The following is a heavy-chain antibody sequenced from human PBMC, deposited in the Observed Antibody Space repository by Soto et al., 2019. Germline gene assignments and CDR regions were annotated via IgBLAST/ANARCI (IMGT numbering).Heavy chain of an antibody. CDR3: TKVGGLYDFWSGPLHFDL. CDR1: GFIFDDFA. D-gene: IGHD3-3*01. Sequence: EAQLVASGGGLVQPGRSLRLSCAGSGFIFDDFAIHWFRQAPGKGLEWVSGISWNSDSIGYADSLKGRFTISRDNAKNALDLQMNSLRVEDTALYYCTKVGGLYDFWSGPLHFDLWGQGTLVTVSS. CDR2: ISWNSDSI. J-gene: IGHJ4*02. V-gene: IGHV3-9*01.